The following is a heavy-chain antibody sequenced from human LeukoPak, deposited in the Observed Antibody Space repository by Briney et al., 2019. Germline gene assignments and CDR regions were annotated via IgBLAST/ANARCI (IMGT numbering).Heavy chain of an antibody. CDR1: GFTVSSYW. D-gene: IGHD3-16*01. Sequence: GGTLRLSCAAYGFTVSSYWMRWVGQGQGKGREGVANIKKDGREKYYVDYVKGRFTMYRDNGKNSVYMKMSSLRGEDTAVYYCARVIITFGGVEAAGKFFDYCGQGTLVTVSS. J-gene: IGHJ4*02. CDR2: IKKDGREK. V-gene: IGHV3-7*01. CDR3: ARVIITFGGVEAAGKFFDY.